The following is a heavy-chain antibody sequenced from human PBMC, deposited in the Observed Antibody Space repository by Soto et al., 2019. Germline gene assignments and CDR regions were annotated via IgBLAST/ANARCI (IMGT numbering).Heavy chain of an antibody. CDR1: GFTFSSYT. J-gene: IGHJ2*01. V-gene: IGHV3-21*01. CDR2: ISSSSSYI. Sequence: GSLRLSCAASGFTFSSYTMNWVRQAPGKGLEWVSSISSSSSYIYYADSVKGRFTISRDNAKNSLFLQLNSLRPEDTAVYYCARGANWYLDLWGRGTLVTVSS. CDR3: ARGANWYLDL.